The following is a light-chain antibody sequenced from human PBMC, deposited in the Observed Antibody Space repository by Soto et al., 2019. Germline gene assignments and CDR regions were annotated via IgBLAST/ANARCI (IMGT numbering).Light chain of an antibody. V-gene: IGLV1-40*01. CDR3: SLCTGNNKAF. CDR1: SSNIGAGYD. J-gene: IGLJ2*01. CDR2: GST. Sequence: QSVLTQPPSVSGAPGQRVTISCTGSSSNIGAGYDVHWYQQVPGRAPKLLIFGSTNRPSGVPDRFSGSKSGNTASLTVSGLQAEDEADYYCSLCTGNNKAFFGGGTKLTVL.